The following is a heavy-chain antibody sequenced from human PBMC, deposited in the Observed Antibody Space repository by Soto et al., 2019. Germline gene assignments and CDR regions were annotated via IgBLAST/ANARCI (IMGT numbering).Heavy chain of an antibody. CDR1: GFTFSSYG. CDR2: ISYDGSNK. Sequence: GGSLRLSCAASGFTFSSYGMHWVRQAPGKGLEWVAVISYDGSNKYYADSVKGRFTISRDNSKNTLYLQMNSLRAEDTAVYYCAKGGSLYSSGWSILDYWGQGTLVTVSS. J-gene: IGHJ4*02. D-gene: IGHD6-19*01. CDR3: AKGGSLYSSGWSILDY. V-gene: IGHV3-30*18.